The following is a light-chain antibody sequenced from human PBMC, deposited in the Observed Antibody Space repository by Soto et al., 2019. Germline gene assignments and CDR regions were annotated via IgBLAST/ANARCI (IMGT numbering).Light chain of an antibody. Sequence: DIQMTQSPSSLSASVGDRVTITYRASQSISSYLNWYQQKPGKAPKLLIYAASSLQSGVPSRFSGSGSGTAFTLTISSLQPEDFATYYCQQSYSTPYTFGQGTKLEIK. CDR3: QQSYSTPYT. J-gene: IGKJ2*01. CDR1: QSISSY. V-gene: IGKV1-39*01. CDR2: AAS.